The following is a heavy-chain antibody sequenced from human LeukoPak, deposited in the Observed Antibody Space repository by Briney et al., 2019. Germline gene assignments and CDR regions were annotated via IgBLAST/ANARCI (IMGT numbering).Heavy chain of an antibody. CDR1: GFTFSSYG. V-gene: IGHV3-21*01. D-gene: IGHD3-22*01. CDR2: ISSSSSYI. J-gene: IGHJ5*02. CDR3: ARDGYYDSSGYYRA. Sequence: GGSLRLSCAASGFTFSSYGMSWVRQAPGKGLEWVSSISSSSSYIYYADSVKGRFTISRDNAKNSLYLQMNSLRAEDTAVYYCARDGYYDSSGYYRAWGQGTLVTVSS.